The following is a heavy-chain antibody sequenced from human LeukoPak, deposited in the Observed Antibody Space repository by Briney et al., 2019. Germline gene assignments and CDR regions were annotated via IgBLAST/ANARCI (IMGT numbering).Heavy chain of an antibody. Sequence: GGSLRLSCAASGFTFSDYYMSWIRQAPGKGLEWVSYISSSSSYTNYADSVKGRFTISRDNAKNSLYLQMNSLRAEDTAVYYCARLLYGSGQGWFDLWGQGTLVTVSS. J-gene: IGHJ5*02. D-gene: IGHD3-10*01. V-gene: IGHV3-11*06. CDR3: ARLLYGSGQGWFDL. CDR1: GFTFSDYY. CDR2: ISSSSSYT.